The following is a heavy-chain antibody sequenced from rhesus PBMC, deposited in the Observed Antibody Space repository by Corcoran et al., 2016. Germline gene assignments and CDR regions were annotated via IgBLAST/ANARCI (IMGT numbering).Heavy chain of an antibody. V-gene: IGHV4-127*01. CDR1: GYSISSGYG. J-gene: IGHJ4*01. CDR2: IYGGSGST. CDR3: ARDQPLYSNYGRYYFDY. D-gene: IGHD4-23*01. Sequence: QVQLQESGPGLVKPSETLSLTCAVSGYSISSGYGWGWIRQPPGKGLEWIGQIYGGSGSTYYHPSLKSRVTVSKDTSKNQFSLKLSSVTAADTAVYYCARDQPLYSNYGRYYFDYWGQGVLVTVSS.